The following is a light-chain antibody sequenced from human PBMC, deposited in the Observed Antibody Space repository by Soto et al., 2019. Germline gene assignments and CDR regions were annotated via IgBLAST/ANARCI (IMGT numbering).Light chain of an antibody. Sequence: VMTQAPASLSVSPGERATLSCRASQPIGTNLGWYQQKPGQAPRLLIYDASIRDTGIPARFSGSGSGTEFTLTISSLQSEDFAVYYCQHYDRWPPTFGQGDQGGYQ. CDR1: QPIGTN. J-gene: IGKJ1*01. V-gene: IGKV3-15*01. CDR3: QHYDRWPPT. CDR2: DAS.